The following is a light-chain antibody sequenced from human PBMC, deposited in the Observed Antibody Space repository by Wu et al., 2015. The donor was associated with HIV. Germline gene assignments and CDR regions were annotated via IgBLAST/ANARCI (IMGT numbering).Light chain of an antibody. CDR2: TAS. V-gene: IGKV1-9*01. J-gene: IGKJ4*01. CDR1: QDISSY. Sequence: LTQSPSSLSANIGDRVTITCRASQDISSYLAWYQQKPGEAPKLLIYTASTLQSGVSSRFSGSGSGTDFALTISNLQAEDFATYYCQHLNKFPITFGGGTKLEMK. CDR3: QHLNKFPIT.